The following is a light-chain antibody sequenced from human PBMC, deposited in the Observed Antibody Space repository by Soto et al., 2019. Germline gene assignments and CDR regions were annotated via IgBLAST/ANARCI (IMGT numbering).Light chain of an antibody. Sequence: QSALTQPASVSGSPGQSITISCTGTSSDVGAYNYVSWYQQHPGKAPKLIIYEVSKRPSGVPDRFSGSKSGNTASLTVSGLQPEDEADYYCSSYAGSNKSVFGTGTKLTVL. J-gene: IGLJ1*01. V-gene: IGLV2-8*01. CDR3: SSYAGSNKSV. CDR1: SSDVGAYNY. CDR2: EVS.